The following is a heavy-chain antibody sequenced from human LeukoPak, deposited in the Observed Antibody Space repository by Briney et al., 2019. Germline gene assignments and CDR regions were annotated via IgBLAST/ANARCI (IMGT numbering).Heavy chain of an antibody. CDR2: IYYSGST. Sequence: SETLSLTCTVSGDSISSYYWSSIRQPPGKGLEWIANIYYSGSTNYNPSLKSRVTISTDTSKNQFSLKLSSVTAADTAVYYCASFDDRLPRDYWGQGTLVTVSS. J-gene: IGHJ4*02. D-gene: IGHD3-9*01. CDR3: ASFDDRLPRDY. CDR1: GDSISSYY. V-gene: IGHV4-59*08.